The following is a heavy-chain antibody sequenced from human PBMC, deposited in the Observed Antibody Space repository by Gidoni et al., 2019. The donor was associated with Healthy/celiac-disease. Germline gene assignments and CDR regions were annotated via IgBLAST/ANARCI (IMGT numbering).Heavy chain of an antibody. J-gene: IGHJ4*02. D-gene: IGHD6-13*01. Sequence: QVQLVQAGAEVKKPGSSVKVSCKDSGGTFSSYASSWVRQAPGQGLEWMGRIIPIIGIANDAQKFQGRVTITAHKSTSTAYMELSSLRSEDAAVYYCAIHGTHAKIAAAGHPYWGQGTLVTVSS. CDR2: IIPIIGIA. CDR3: AIHGTHAKIAAAGHPY. V-gene: IGHV1-69*09. CDR1: GGTFSSYA.